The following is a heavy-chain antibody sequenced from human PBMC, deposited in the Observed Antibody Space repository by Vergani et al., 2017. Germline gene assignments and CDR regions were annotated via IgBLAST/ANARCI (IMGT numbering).Heavy chain of an antibody. CDR2: IYYSGST. V-gene: IGHV4-31*03. CDR3: ARAHSGGWFDP. D-gene: IGHD3-10*01. Sequence: QVQLQESGPGLVKASQTLSLTCSVSGAYVGSGGYYWSWIRQHPGKGLEWIGYIYYSGSTYYNPSLKSRLSISVDTSKNQFSLKLSSVTAADTAVYYCARAHSGGWFDPWGQGTLVTVSS. J-gene: IGHJ5*02. CDR1: GAYVGSGGYY.